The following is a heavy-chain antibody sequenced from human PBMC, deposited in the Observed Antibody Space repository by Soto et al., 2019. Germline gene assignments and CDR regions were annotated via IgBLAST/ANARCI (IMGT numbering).Heavy chain of an antibody. Sequence: QVQLQESGPGLVKPSQTLSLTCTVSGGSISSGDHYWTWIRQPPGKGLEWIGCIYYRGRTYYSPSLKSCVSRSVDTSKNQFSLELSSVTAADTAVYYCARNYGGDYSDYWGQGALVTVSS. CDR3: ARNYGGDYSDY. CDR1: GGSISSGDHY. D-gene: IGHD2-21*01. J-gene: IGHJ4*02. V-gene: IGHV4-30-4*01. CDR2: IYYRGRT.